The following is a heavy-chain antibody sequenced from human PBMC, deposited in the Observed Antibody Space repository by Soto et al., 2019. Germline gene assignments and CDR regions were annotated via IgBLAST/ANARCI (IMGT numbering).Heavy chain of an antibody. CDR1: GASISTGGYS. CDR2: IYESGRT. V-gene: IGHV4-30-2*01. J-gene: IGHJ5*02. Sequence: PSETLSLTCIVSGASISTGGYSWSWTXQPPGKGPEWIGYIYESGRTYYKPSLKSRASISMDKSRNQFSVXLXXVXXADTAVYFCAXGDRYSGSFSDXXXXWGQGXXVTVSS. CDR3: AXGDRYSGSFSDXXXX. D-gene: IGHD1-26*01.